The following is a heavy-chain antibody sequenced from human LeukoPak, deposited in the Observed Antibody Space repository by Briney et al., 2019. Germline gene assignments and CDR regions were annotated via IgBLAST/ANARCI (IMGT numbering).Heavy chain of an antibody. CDR1: GFTFNSYA. D-gene: IGHD6-19*01. CDR2: ISGSGGGT. J-gene: IGHJ4*02. Sequence: PGGSLTLSCGASGFTFNSYAVRWVRQARGKGLEWVSAISGSGGGTYYTDPVKGRFTISRDNSKNTVYLQMNSLSTEDTAVYYCAKATTGYSSGRYPGWPVDCWGQGTLVTVSS. V-gene: IGHV3-23*01. CDR3: AKATTGYSSGRYPGWPVDC.